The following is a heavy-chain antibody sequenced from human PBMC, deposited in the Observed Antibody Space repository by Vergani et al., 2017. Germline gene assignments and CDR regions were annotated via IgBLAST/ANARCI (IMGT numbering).Heavy chain of an antibody. D-gene: IGHD3-10*01. CDR2: ISSSSSYT. CDR3: ARGGXGSGSYYINYYYYYGMDV. J-gene: IGHJ6*02. CDR1: GFTFSDYY. V-gene: IGHV3-11*06. Sequence: QVQLVESGGGLVKPGGSLRLSCAASGFTFSDYYMSWIRQAPGKGLEWVSYISSSSSYTKYADSVKGRFTISRDNAKNSLYMQMNSLRAEDTAVYYCARGGXGSGSYYINYYYYYGMDVWGQGTTVT.